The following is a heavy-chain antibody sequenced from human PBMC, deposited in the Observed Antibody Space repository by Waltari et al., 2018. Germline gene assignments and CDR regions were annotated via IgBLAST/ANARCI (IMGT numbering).Heavy chain of an antibody. V-gene: IGHV3-48*03. J-gene: IGHJ5*02. D-gene: IGHD5-12*01. Sequence: VQLVESGGDLVQPGGSLRLSCAASGFTFSDFEMNWVRQAPGKGLGGLSYINSGVSTKNYADSVKGRLTVSRDNAKSSLDLQMNSLRVEDTAVYYCARDRDGYKKADLWGQGTLVTVSS. CDR1: GFTFSDFE. CDR2: INSGVSTK. CDR3: ARDRDGYKKADL.